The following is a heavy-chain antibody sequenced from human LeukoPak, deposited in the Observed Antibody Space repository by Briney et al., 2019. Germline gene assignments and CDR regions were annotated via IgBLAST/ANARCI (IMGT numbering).Heavy chain of an antibody. CDR1: GYTFTGYY. CDR2: INPNSGGT. V-gene: IGHV1-2*02. Sequence: ASVKVSCKASGYTFTGYYMHWVRQAPGQGLEWMGWINPNSGGTNYAQKFQGRVTMTRDTSISTAYMELSRLRSDDTDVYYCARDFEYYYDTKWYAFDIWGQGTMVAVSS. D-gene: IGHD3-22*01. CDR3: ARDFEYYYDTKWYAFDI. J-gene: IGHJ3*02.